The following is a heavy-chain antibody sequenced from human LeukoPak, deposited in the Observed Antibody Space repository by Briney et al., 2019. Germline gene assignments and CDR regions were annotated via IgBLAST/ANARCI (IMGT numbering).Heavy chain of an antibody. D-gene: IGHD3-9*01. J-gene: IGHJ4*02. V-gene: IGHV4-39*07. CDR3: ARGGKKGPYYDIIFESGFDY. Sequence: PSETLSLTCTVSGDSISSSGYYWSWIRQPPGKGLEWIGEINHSGSTNYNPSLKSRVTISVDTSKNQFSLKLSSVTAADTAVYYCARGGKKGPYYDIIFESGFDYWGQGTLVTVSS. CDR1: GDSISSSGYY. CDR2: INHSGST.